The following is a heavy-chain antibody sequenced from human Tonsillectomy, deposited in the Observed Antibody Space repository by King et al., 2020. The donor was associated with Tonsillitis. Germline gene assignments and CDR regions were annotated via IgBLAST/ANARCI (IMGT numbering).Heavy chain of an antibody. V-gene: IGHV3-23*04. Sequence: QLVQSGGGLVQPGGSLRLSCAASGFIFSGYAMSWVLQAPGKGLEWGSGVSNSGGVTYYADSVKCRFTISRDNSKNTLYLQMHSLRAEDTALYYCAKAMVVTGLLDSWGQGTLVTASS. D-gene: IGHD2-21*02. CDR1: GFIFSGYA. CDR3: AKAMVVTGLLDS. CDR2: VSNSGGVT. J-gene: IGHJ4*02.